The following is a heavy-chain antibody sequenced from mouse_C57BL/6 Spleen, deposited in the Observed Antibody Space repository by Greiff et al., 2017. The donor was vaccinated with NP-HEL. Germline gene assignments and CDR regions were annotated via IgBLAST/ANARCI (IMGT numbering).Heavy chain of an antibody. V-gene: IGHV1-55*01. D-gene: IGHD1-1*01. Sequence: QVQLQQPGAELVKPGASVKMSCKASGYTFTSYWITWVKQRPGQGLEWIGDIYPGSGSTNYNEKFKSKATLTVDTSSSTAYMQLSSLTSEDSAVYYCARGDGSSYDGAMDYWGQGTSVTVSS. CDR2: IYPGSGST. CDR3: ARGDGSSYDGAMDY. CDR1: GYTFTSYW. J-gene: IGHJ4*01.